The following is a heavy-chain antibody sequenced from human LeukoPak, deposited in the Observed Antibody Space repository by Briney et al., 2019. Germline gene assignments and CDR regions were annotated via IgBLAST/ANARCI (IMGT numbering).Heavy chain of an antibody. D-gene: IGHD6-19*01. Sequence: PGGSLRLSCATSGFTFSDYRMNWVRQAPGKGLEWVAVISYDGSNKYYADSVKGRFTISRDNSKNTLYLQMNSLRAEDTAVYYCAKEYSSGHDYWGQGTLVTVSS. CDR3: AKEYSSGHDY. CDR2: ISYDGSNK. CDR1: GFTFSDYR. J-gene: IGHJ4*02. V-gene: IGHV3-30*18.